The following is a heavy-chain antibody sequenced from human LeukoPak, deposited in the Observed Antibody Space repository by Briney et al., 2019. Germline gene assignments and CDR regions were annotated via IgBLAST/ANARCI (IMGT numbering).Heavy chain of an antibody. CDR1: GGSISSGGYY. CDR2: IYYSGST. Sequence: SETLSLTCTVSGGSISSGGYYWSWIRQYPGKGLEWIGYIYYSGSTYYNPSLKSRVTISVDTSKNQFSLKLSSVTAADTAVYYCARIPRYCTNGVCVQHWGQGTLVTVSS. J-gene: IGHJ1*01. D-gene: IGHD2-8*01. CDR3: ARIPRYCTNGVCVQH. V-gene: IGHV4-31*03.